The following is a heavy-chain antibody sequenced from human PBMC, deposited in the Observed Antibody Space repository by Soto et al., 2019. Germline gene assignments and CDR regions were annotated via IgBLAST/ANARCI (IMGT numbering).Heavy chain of an antibody. CDR2: IYYSGST. CDR1: GGSISSSNW. Sequence: SETLSLTCAVSGGSISSSNWWSWVRQPPGKGLEWIGYIYYSGSTYYNPSLKSRVTISVDTPKNQFSLRLSSVTAADTAVYYCARGSYYDSSGYYDDWGQGTLVTVSS. V-gene: IGHV4-4*02. J-gene: IGHJ4*02. CDR3: ARGSYYDSSGYYDD. D-gene: IGHD3-22*01.